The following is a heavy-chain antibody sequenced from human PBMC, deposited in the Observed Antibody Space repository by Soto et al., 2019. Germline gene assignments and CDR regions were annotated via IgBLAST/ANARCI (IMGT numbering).Heavy chain of an antibody. V-gene: IGHV4-39*01. CDR3: ARRRFGEFFDY. Sequence: QLQLQESGPGLVKPSETLSLTCSVSGGYISTSFYNWGWIRQPPGKGLEWIGSISYSGSTDYNPSLKSRATMSVDTSKNQFSLKLTSVTAADTAVYYCARRRFGEFFDYWGQGTRVTVSS. CDR2: ISYSGST. J-gene: IGHJ4*02. D-gene: IGHD3-10*01. CDR1: GGYISTSFYN.